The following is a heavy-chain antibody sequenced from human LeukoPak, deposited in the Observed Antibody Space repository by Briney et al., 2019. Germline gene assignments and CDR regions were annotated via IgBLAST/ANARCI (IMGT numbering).Heavy chain of an antibody. V-gene: IGHV4-59*01. CDR2: MCCSGRT. J-gene: IGHJ4*02. CDR1: GGSISTYY. D-gene: IGHD1-7*01. CDR3: ARAEADRTFDY. Sequence: SETLSLTCTVPGGSISTYYWAWIRQPPGKGLEWIGYMCCSGRTNYNPSLNSRVSVSVDRSKNQVPLRLTSVIAADTAVYYCARAEADRTFDYWGQGTLVTVSS.